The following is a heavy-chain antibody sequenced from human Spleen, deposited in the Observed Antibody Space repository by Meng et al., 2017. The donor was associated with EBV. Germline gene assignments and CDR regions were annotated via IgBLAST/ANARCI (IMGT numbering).Heavy chain of an antibody. CDR2: INHGGST. D-gene: IGHD3-10*01. CDR3: ARDGGYASGTYYPIDP. J-gene: IGHJ5*02. Sequence: QVQLQQWGAGLLKPSATLSLTCSVYGGSFSDYYWTWIRQPPGKGLEWIGEINHGGSTSYNPSLKSRVTISVDTSKNQFSLNLRSVTAADTAVYYCARDGGYASGTYYPIDPWGQGTLVTVSS. CDR1: GGSFSDYY. V-gene: IGHV4-34*01.